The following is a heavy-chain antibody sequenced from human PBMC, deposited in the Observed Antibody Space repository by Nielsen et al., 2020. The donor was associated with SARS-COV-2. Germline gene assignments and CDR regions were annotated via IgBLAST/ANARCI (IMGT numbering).Heavy chain of an antibody. V-gene: IGHV2-26*01. CDR1: GFSLSNARMG. CDR3: ARIREAAAGIDY. CDR2: IFSNDEK. D-gene: IGHD6-13*01. J-gene: IGHJ4*02. Sequence: SGSTLVKPTETLTLTCTVSGFSLSNARMGVSWIRQPPGKALEWLAHIFSNDEKSYSTSLKSRLTISKDTSKSQVVLTMTNMDPVDTATYYCARIREAAAGIDYWGQGTLVTVSS.